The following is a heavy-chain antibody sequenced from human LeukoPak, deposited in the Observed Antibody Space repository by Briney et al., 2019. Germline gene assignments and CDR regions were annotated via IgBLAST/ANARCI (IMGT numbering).Heavy chain of an antibody. V-gene: IGHV4-59*08. Sequence: SETLSLTCTVSGGSIRSDFWSWIRQPPGKGLEWIGYIYYSGSTNYNPSLKSRVTISVDTSKNQFSLKLSSVTAADTAVYYCARHVYGVGYYGMDVWGQGTTVTVSS. D-gene: IGHD3-3*01. CDR2: IYYSGST. CDR3: ARHVYGVGYYGMDV. CDR1: GGSIRSDF. J-gene: IGHJ6*02.